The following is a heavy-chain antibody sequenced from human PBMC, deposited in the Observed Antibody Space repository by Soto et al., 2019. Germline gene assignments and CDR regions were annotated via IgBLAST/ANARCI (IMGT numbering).Heavy chain of an antibody. V-gene: IGHV4-34*01. CDR2: INHSGST. Sequence: PSETLSLTCAVCGGSFSGYYWSWIRQPPGKGLEWIGEINHSGSTNYNPSLKSRVTISVDTSKNQFSLKLSSVTAADTAVYYCARGHVGYYYYYGMDVWGQGTTVTVSS. J-gene: IGHJ6*02. CDR1: GGSFSGYY. CDR3: ARGHVGYYYYYGMDV.